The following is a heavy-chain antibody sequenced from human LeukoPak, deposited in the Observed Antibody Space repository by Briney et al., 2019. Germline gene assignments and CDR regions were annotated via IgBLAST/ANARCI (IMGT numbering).Heavy chain of an antibody. Sequence: PGGSLRLSCAASGFTVSSNYMSWVRQAPGKGLEWVSVIYSGGSTYYADSVKGRFTVSRDNSKNTLYLQMNSLRAEDTAVYYCASGPSENYFDYWGQGTLVTVSS. CDR1: GFTVSSNY. CDR2: IYSGGST. J-gene: IGHJ4*02. CDR3: ASGPSENYFDY. V-gene: IGHV3-53*01.